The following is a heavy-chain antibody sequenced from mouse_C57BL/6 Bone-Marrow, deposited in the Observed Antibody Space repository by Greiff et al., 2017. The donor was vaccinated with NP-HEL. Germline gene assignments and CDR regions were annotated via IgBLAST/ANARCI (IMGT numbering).Heavy chain of an antibody. D-gene: IGHD1-1*01. CDR3: ARDTVVANSPYYYAMDY. CDR1: GFTFSSYA. J-gene: IGHJ4*01. CDR2: ISDGGSYT. Sequence: EVHLVESGGGLVKPGGSLKLSCAASGFTFSSYAMSWVRQTPEKRLEWVATISDGGSYTYYPDNVKGRFTISRDNAKNNLYLQMSHLKSEDTAMYYCARDTVVANSPYYYAMDYWGQGTSVTVSS. V-gene: IGHV5-4*01.